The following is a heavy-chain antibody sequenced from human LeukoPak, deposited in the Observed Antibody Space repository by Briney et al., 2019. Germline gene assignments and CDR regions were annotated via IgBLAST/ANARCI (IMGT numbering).Heavy chain of an antibody. D-gene: IGHD1-26*01. Sequence: ASVKVSCKASGGTFSSYAISWVRQAPGQGLEWMGGIIPIFGTANDAQKFQGRVTITADESTSTAYMELSSLRSEDTAVYYCARGELLHAFDIWGQGTMVTVSS. CDR1: GGTFSSYA. J-gene: IGHJ3*02. V-gene: IGHV1-69*13. CDR2: IIPIFGTA. CDR3: ARGELLHAFDI.